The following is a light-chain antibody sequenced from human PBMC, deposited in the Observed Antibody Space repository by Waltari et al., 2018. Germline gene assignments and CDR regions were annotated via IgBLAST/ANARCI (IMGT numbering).Light chain of an antibody. CDR1: QSISYY. CDR3: QQSYSIPLFA. J-gene: IGKJ3*01. Sequence: DIQMTQSPPSLSASVGDRVTITCRASQSISYYLNWYQQKSGKAPKLLNYAATNLQSGVPSRFSGSGSGTDFTLTISSLQPEDFATYYCQQSYSIPLFAFGPGSRVDIK. CDR2: AAT. V-gene: IGKV1-39*01.